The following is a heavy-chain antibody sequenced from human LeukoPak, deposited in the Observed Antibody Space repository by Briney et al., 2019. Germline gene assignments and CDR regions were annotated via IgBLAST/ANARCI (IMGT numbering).Heavy chain of an antibody. Sequence: GESLKISCKGSGYSFTSYWIGWVRQMPGQGLEGMGIIYPGDSDTRYSPSFQGQVTISADKSISTAYLQWSSLKASDTAMYYCARRSITMVRGVIITSPHFDYWGQGTLVTVSS. J-gene: IGHJ4*02. V-gene: IGHV5-51*01. D-gene: IGHD3-10*01. CDR3: ARRSITMVRGVIITSPHFDY. CDR2: IYPGDSDT. CDR1: GYSFTSYW.